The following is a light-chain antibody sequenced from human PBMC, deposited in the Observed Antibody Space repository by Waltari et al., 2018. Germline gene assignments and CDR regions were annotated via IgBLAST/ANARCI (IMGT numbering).Light chain of an antibody. V-gene: IGKV1-5*03. CDR2: QAS. J-gene: IGKJ1*01. Sequence: DIQMTQSPSTLSASVGDSLTITCRARQSVFAWFAWYQQKPGKAPKLLIYQASTLQNGVPSRFRASGSGTVFSLTINTLQPDDFATYYCQEYNSNSWTFGQGTKVEIK. CDR3: QEYNSNSWT. CDR1: QSVFAW.